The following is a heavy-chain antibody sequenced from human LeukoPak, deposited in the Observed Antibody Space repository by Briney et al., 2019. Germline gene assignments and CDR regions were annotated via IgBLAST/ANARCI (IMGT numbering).Heavy chain of an antibody. CDR1: GYTFTSYA. J-gene: IGHJ1*01. CDR2: IIPIFGTA. D-gene: IGHD4-17*01. V-gene: IGHV1-69*13. Sequence: APVNVSFKASGYTFTSYAISWVRQAPGQGLEWMGGIIPIFGTANYAQKFQGRVTITADESTSTAYMELSSLRSEDTAVYYCARDGDYGDYAEYFQHWGQGTLVTVSS. CDR3: ARDGDYGDYAEYFQH.